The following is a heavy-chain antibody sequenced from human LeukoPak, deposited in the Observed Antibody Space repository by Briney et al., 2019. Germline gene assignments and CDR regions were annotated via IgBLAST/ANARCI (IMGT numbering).Heavy chain of an antibody. CDR1: GGSISSYY. CDR2: VCYTGST. D-gene: IGHD4-17*01. V-gene: IGHV4-59*01. Sequence: PSETLSLTCTVSGGSISSYYWSWVRQPPGKGLEWIGFVCYTGSTNYSPSLKSRVTISVDTSKNQFSLKLSSVTAADTAVYYCASYKGHDYGDQYFDYWGQGTLVTVSS. CDR3: ASYKGHDYGDQYFDY. J-gene: IGHJ4*02.